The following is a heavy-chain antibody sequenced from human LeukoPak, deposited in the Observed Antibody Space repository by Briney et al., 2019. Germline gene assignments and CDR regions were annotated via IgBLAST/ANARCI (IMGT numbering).Heavy chain of an antibody. Sequence: GGSLRLSCAASGFTFSSYNMNWVRQAPGKGLEWVSSITSGSSYIYYADSVKSRFTISRDNAKNSLYLQMNSLRAEDTAVYYYARDPYSGSYGNYYYYFMDVWGKGTTVTISS. CDR1: GFTFSSYN. CDR3: ARDPYSGSYGNYYYYFMDV. V-gene: IGHV3-21*01. CDR2: ITSGSSYI. J-gene: IGHJ6*03. D-gene: IGHD1-26*01.